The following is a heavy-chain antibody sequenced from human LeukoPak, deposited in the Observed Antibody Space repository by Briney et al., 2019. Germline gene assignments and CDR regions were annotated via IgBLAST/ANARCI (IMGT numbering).Heavy chain of an antibody. V-gene: IGHV5-51*01. D-gene: IGHD6-13*01. Sequence: GESLKISCKGSGYSFTTYWIGWVRQMPGKGLEWMGIIYPGDSDTRYSPSFQGQVTISADKSISTAYLQWSSLKASDTAMYYCARASRGAAAGTYYYYYMDVWGKGTTVTISS. CDR3: ARASRGAAAGTYYYYYMDV. J-gene: IGHJ6*03. CDR2: IYPGDSDT. CDR1: GYSFTTYW.